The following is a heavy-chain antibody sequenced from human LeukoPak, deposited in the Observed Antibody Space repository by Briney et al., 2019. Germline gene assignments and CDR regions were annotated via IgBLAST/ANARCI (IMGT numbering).Heavy chain of an antibody. CDR3: ARGPNDLRRTSSSWYNFDRYYYYYGMDV. CDR1: GFTFSSYW. J-gene: IGHJ6*02. V-gene: IGHV3-7*01. Sequence: PGGSLRLSCAASGFTFSSYWMSWVRQAPGKGLEWVANIKQDGSEKYYVDSVKGRFTISRDNAKNSLYLQMNSLRAEDTAVYYCARGPNDLRRTSSSWYNFDRYYYYYGMDVWGQGTTVTVSS. D-gene: IGHD6-13*01. CDR2: IKQDGSEK.